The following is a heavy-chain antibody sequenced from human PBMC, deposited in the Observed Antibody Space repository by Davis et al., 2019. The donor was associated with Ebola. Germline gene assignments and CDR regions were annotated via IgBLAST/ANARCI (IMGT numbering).Heavy chain of an antibody. CDR2: IYNSVST. CDR3: VRNSSSTHFDS. V-gene: IGHV4-38-2*01. Sequence: PSETLSLTCAVSGSSISSGAYWGWIRQSPGKGLEWIGSIYNSVSTHYNPSLKSRLTISIDTSENHFSLNLRSVTAADTAVYYCVRNSSSTHFDSWGQGTLVIVS. D-gene: IGHD6-6*01. J-gene: IGHJ4*02. CDR1: GSSISSGAY.